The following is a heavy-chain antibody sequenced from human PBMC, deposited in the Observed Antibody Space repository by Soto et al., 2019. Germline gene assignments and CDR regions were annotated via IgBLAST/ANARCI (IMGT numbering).Heavy chain of an antibody. CDR3: ARDTYSNPRLAGIGHGWFDP. CDR1: GGSSISYD. V-gene: IGHV4-59*01. CDR2: IYYSGST. D-gene: IGHD6-13*01. J-gene: IGHJ5*02. Sequence: SKTLSLTCTVSGGSSISYDWSWIRQPPGKGLEWIGYIYYSGSTNYNPSLKSRVTISVDTSKNQFSLKLSSVTAADTAVYYCARDTYSNPRLAGIGHGWFDPWGQGTVVIVSS.